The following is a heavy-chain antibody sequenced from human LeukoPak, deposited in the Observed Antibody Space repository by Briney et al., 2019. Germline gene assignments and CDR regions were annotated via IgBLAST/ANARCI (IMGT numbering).Heavy chain of an antibody. CDR1: GGSISSSSYY. D-gene: IGHD6-19*01. CDR3: ARGWISQWLVRGNWFDP. J-gene: IGHJ5*02. CDR2: IYYSGST. V-gene: IGHV4-39*01. Sequence: SETLSLTCTVSGGSISSSSYYWDWIRQSPGKGLEWIGSIYYSGSTYYNPSLKSRVIISVDTSKNQFSLKLTSVNAADTAVYYCARGWISQWLVRGNWFDPWGQGTLVTVSS.